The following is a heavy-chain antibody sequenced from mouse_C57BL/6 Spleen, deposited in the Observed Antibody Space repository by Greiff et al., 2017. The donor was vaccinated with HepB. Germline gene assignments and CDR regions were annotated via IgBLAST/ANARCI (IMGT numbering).Heavy chain of an antibody. J-gene: IGHJ2*01. CDR2: IDPSDSYT. Sequence: QVQLKQPGAELVMPGASVKLSCKASGYTFTSYWMHWVKQRPGQGLEWIGEIDPSDSYTNYNQKFKGKSTLTVDKSSSTAYMQLSSLTSEDSAVYYCARTRDTVLDYWGQGTTLTVSS. CDR1: GYTFTSYW. D-gene: IGHD1-1*01. V-gene: IGHV1-69*01. CDR3: ARTRDTVLDY.